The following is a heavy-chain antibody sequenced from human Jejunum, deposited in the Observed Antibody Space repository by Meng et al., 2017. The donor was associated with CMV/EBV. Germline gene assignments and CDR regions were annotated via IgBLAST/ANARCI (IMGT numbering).Heavy chain of an antibody. CDR2: INHDGSSI. CDR1: GFTFSNYW. Sequence: EVQLAESGGGLVQPGGCLRLSCAASGFTFSNYWMHWVRQAPGKGLVWVSRINHDGSSINYADSVQGRFTISRDNAKNTLDLQMNSLRADDTAVYYCVRDPPQELFLFDYWGPGTLVTVSS. D-gene: IGHD3-10*01. V-gene: IGHV3-74*01. J-gene: IGHJ4*02. CDR3: VRDPPQELFLFDY.